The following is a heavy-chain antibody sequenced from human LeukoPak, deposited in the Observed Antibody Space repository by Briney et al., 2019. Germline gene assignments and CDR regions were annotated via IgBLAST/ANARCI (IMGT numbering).Heavy chain of an antibody. D-gene: IGHD3-3*01. CDR2: ISYDGSNK. J-gene: IGHJ4*02. Sequence: GRSLRLSCAASGFTFSSYAMHWVRQAPGKGLEWVAVISYDGSNKYYADSVKGRFTISRDNAKNSLYLQMNSLRAEDTALYYCAKDTAYDFLSEFDYWGQGTLVTVSS. V-gene: IGHV3-30-3*01. CDR1: GFTFSSYA. CDR3: AKDTAYDFLSEFDY.